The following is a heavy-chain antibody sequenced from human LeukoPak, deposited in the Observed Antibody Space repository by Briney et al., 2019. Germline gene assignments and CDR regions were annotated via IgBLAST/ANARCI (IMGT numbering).Heavy chain of an antibody. CDR2: SSGSGGST. CDR3: AKGYTGLDSFDI. V-gene: IGHV3-23*01. J-gene: IGHJ3*02. CDR1: GFTFTTYA. D-gene: IGHD2-2*02. Sequence: PGGSLRLSCAASGFTFTTYAMSWVRQAPGKGLEWVSASSGSGGSTYYADSVKGRFTISRDNSKNTLYLQMNSLRAEDTAVYYCAKGYTGLDSFDIWGQGTMVTVSS.